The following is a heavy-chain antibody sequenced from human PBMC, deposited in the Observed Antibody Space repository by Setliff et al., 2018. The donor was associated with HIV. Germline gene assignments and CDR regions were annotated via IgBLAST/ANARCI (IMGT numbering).Heavy chain of an antibody. D-gene: IGHD3-9*01. CDR1: GESFSQCY. CDR3: ATRNTLRYFEWLNYYYYYMDV. J-gene: IGHJ6*03. CDR2: INHSGST. V-gene: IGHV4-34*01. Sequence: PSETLSLTCAVYGESFSQCYWTWIRQPPGKGLEWIGEINHSGSTNNDPSLKGRVTISVDTSRNQFSLKLSSVTAADTAVYYCATRNTLRYFEWLNYYYYYMDVWGKGTTVTVSS.